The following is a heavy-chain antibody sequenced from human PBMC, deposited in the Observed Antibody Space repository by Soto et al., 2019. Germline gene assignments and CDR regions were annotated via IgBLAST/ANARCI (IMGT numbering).Heavy chain of an antibody. CDR3: ARGGGVGVAGSAAFDM. Sequence: QLHLVQSGAVVKKPGASVTVSCSASGYPVTAYYMHWVRQAPGRGLEWMGGINPATGAAKYTQTFPGRVTMTRDTSTSTVFMELSGLTSEDTAVFYCARGGGVGVAGSAAFDMWGQGTVVTVSS. CDR2: INPATGAA. CDR1: GYPVTAYY. D-gene: IGHD3-3*01. J-gene: IGHJ3*02. V-gene: IGHV1-2*02.